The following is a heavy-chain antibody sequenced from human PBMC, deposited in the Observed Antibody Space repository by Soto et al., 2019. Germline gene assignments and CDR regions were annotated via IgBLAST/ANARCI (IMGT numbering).Heavy chain of an antibody. Sequence: SETLSLTCTVSGGSISSYYWSWIRQPPGEGLEWIGYIYYSGSTNYNPSLKSRVTISVDTSKNQFSLKLSSVTAADTAVYYCASFARPWLGYSYGFDYWGQGTLVTVSS. D-gene: IGHD5-18*01. CDR3: ASFARPWLGYSYGFDY. CDR2: IYYSGST. CDR1: GGSISSYY. V-gene: IGHV4-59*01. J-gene: IGHJ4*02.